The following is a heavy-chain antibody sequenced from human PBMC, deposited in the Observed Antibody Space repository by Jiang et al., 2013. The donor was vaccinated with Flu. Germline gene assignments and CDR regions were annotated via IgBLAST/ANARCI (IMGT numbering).Heavy chain of an antibody. CDR2: IYYSGST. CDR1: GGSISSGGYY. Sequence: GPGLVKPSQTLSLTCTVSGGSISSGGYYWSWIRQHPGKGLEWIGYIYYSGSTYYNPSLKSRVTISVDTSKNQFSLKLSSVTAADTAVYYCARDTHSSGWLGDWFDPWGQGTLVTVSS. V-gene: IGHV4-31*03. CDR3: ARDTHSSGWLGDWFDP. J-gene: IGHJ5*02. D-gene: IGHD6-19*01.